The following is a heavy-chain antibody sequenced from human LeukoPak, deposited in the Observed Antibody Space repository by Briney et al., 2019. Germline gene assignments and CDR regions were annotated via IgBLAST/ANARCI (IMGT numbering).Heavy chain of an antibody. CDR1: GFTFSDYY. CDR2: ISSSGGTI. Sequence: PGGSLRLSCAASGFTFSDYYMSWIRQAPGKGLEWVSYISSSGGTIYYADSVKGRFTISRDNAKNSLYLQMNSLRAEDTAVYYCARESNPYYDFWSGYGPEGNDAFDIWGQGTMVTVSS. D-gene: IGHD3-3*01. J-gene: IGHJ3*02. CDR3: ARESNPYYDFWSGYGPEGNDAFDI. V-gene: IGHV3-11*04.